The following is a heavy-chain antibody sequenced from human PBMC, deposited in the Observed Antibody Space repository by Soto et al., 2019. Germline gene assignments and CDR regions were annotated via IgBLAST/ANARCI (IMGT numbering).Heavy chain of an antibody. CDR2: IIPIFGTA. CDR1: GGTFSSYA. J-gene: IGHJ5*02. Sequence: SVKVSCKASGGTFSSYAISWVRQAPGQGLEWKGGIIPIFGTANYAQKYQGRVTITADESTSTAYMELSSLRSEDTAVYYCARRHIVVVPAAQTGDYNWFDPWGQGTLVTVSS. CDR3: ARRHIVVVPAAQTGDYNWFDP. D-gene: IGHD2-2*01. V-gene: IGHV1-69*13.